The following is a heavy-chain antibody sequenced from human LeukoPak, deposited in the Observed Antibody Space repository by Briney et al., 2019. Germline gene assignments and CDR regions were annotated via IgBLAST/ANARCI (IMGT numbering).Heavy chain of an antibody. CDR2: ISAYNGNT. Sequence: GAAVKVSCKVSGYTLTELSMHWVRQAPGQGLEWMGWISAYNGNTNYAQKLQGRVTMTTDTSTSTAYMELRSLRSDDTAVYYCARDLWFGEPYYMDVWGKGTTVTVSS. CDR1: GYTLTELS. J-gene: IGHJ6*03. D-gene: IGHD3-10*01. V-gene: IGHV1-18*01. CDR3: ARDLWFGEPYYMDV.